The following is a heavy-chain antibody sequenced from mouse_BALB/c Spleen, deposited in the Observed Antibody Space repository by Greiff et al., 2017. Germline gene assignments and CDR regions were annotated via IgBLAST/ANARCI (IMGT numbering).Heavy chain of an antibody. D-gene: IGHD2-4*01. CDR2: ISTYSGTT. CDR1: GFTFTDYA. CDR3: ARDDYDDDYAMDY. J-gene: IGHJ4*01. V-gene: IGHV1-67*01. Sequence: QVLLHQSGPELVRPGVSVKLSCTGSGFTFTDYAMHWVQQSPAKSLEWMGVISTYSGTTNYNQKFKGQATMTVDKSSSTAYMELARLTSEDSAIYYCARDDYDDDYAMDYWGQGTTVTVSS.